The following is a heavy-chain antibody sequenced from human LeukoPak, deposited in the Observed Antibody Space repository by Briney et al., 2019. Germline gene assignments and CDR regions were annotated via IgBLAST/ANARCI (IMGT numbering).Heavy chain of an antibody. J-gene: IGHJ4*02. Sequence: SETLSLTCTVSGGSISSYYWNWIRPPPGKRLEWIGNIYYSGCTDYNPALKSRVTVSVDTSKNEFSPKPSSVTAEDTAMYYCARGGSNGYYGLFDYWGQGTLVTVSS. CDR1: GGSISSYY. V-gene: IGHV4-59*08. CDR2: IYYSGCT. CDR3: ARGGSNGYYGLFDY. D-gene: IGHD3-22*01.